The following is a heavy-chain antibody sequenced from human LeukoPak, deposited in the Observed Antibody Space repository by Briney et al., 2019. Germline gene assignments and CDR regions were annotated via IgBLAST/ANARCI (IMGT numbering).Heavy chain of an antibody. CDR3: ARETRRTYSSSWY. J-gene: IGHJ4*02. Sequence: SETLSLTCAVYGGSFSGYFWTWIRQPPGKGLEWIGEINHSGSTNYNPSLKSRVTISVDTSKNQFSLKLSSVTAADTAVYYCARETRRTYSSSWYWGQGTLVTVSS. CDR2: INHSGST. D-gene: IGHD6-13*01. CDR1: GGSFSGYF. V-gene: IGHV4-34*01.